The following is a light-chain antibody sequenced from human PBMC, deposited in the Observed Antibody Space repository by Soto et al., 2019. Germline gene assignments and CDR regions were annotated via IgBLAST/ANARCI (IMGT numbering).Light chain of an antibody. CDR2: AAS. CDR1: QSISSS. Sequence: EIVMTQSPATLSVSPGERATLSCRASQSISSSLAWYQQKPGQAPRLLIYAASTRAAGIPARFSGSGSGTDFTLTISSLQSEDFVVYFCQQYYSWPPWTFGQGTKVDIK. J-gene: IGKJ1*01. V-gene: IGKV3-15*01. CDR3: QQYYSWPPWT.